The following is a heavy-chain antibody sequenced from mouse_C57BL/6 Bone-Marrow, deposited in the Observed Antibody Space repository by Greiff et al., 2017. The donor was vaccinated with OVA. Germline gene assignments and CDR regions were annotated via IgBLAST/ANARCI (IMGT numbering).Heavy chain of an antibody. CDR2: IYPRSGNT. V-gene: IGHV1-81*01. D-gene: IGHD1-1*01. CDR3: ARWDYYGSSYVDY. CDR1: GYTFTSYG. Sequence: VMLVESGAELARPGASVKLSCKASGYTFTSYGISWVKQRTGQGLEWIGEIYPRSGNTYYNEKFKGKATLTADKSSSTAYMELRSLTSEDSAVYFCARWDYYGSSYVDYWGQGTTLTVSS. J-gene: IGHJ2*01.